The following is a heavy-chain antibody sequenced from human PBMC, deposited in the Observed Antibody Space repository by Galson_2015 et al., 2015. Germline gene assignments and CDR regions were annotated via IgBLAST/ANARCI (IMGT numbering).Heavy chain of an antibody. Sequence: SVKVSCKASGDKITTYTIHWLRQAPGQRLEWMGWISTANYNTKYSQKFQGRLTITWDTSATTAFMELSSLRSEDRAVYYCAAAPMVATITWDNWFDPWGQGTLVTVSS. CDR3: AAAPMVATITWDNWFDP. V-gene: IGHV1-3*04. CDR2: ISTANYNT. D-gene: IGHD5-12*01. CDR1: GDKITTYT. J-gene: IGHJ5*02.